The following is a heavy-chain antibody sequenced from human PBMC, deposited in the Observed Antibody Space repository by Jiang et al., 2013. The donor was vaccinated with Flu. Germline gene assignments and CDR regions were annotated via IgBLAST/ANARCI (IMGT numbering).Heavy chain of an antibody. Sequence: GAEVKKPGASVKVSCKASAYSFVSFGISWVRQAPGQGLEWMGWISGWGGDTNSSAKFRGRLTMTADTSTTTVYLQLRNLRSDDSAIYYCARGLRSLPEEKPPDYYDSMDFWGPRDHGHRLL. CDR3: ARGLRSLPEEKPPDYYDSMDF. CDR1: AYSFVSFG. J-gene: IGHJ6*02. D-gene: IGHD4-17*01. CDR2: ISGWGGDT. V-gene: IGHV1-18*01.